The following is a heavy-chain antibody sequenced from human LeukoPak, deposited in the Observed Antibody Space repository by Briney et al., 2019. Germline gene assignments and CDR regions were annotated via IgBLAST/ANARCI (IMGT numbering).Heavy chain of an antibody. CDR2: IYYSENT. J-gene: IGHJ4*02. CDR3: ARGYAYGPNYYFDY. V-gene: IGHV4-59*01. D-gene: IGHD5-18*01. CDR1: VGSLSNYY. Sequence: SETLSLTCTLSVGSLSNYYWSWIRQTPGKGLEWIGYIYYSENTDYNPSLKSRVTISVDTSKNQFSLKLSSVTAADTATYYCARGYAYGPNYYFDYWGQGTLVTVSS.